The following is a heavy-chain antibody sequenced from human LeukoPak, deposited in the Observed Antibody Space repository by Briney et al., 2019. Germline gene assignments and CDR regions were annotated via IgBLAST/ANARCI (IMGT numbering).Heavy chain of an antibody. CDR2: INHSGST. CDR3: ARGADYGDYYFDY. CDR1: GGSFSGYY. D-gene: IGHD4-17*01. J-gene: IGHJ4*02. Sequence: SETLSLTCAVYGGSFSGYYWSWIRQPPGKGLEWIGEINHSGSTNYNPSLKSRATISVDTSKNQFSLKLSSVTAADTAVYYCARGADYGDYYFDYWGQRTLVTVSS. V-gene: IGHV4-34*01.